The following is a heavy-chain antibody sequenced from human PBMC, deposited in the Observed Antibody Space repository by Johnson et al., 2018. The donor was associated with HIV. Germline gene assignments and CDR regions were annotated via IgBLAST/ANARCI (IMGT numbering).Heavy chain of an antibody. CDR2: IHWTGGST. V-gene: IGHV3-20*04. CDR1: GFTFDDYG. D-gene: IGHD1-26*01. J-gene: IGHJ3*02. CDR3: ARDSGSSGRADAFDI. Sequence: VQLVESGGGLVQPGGSLRLSCAASGFTFDDYGMSWVRQAPGKGLEWVSGIHWTGGSTGYADSVKGRFTISRDNAKNSLYLQMNSLRAEDTALYYCARDSGSSGRADAFDIWGQGTMVTVSS.